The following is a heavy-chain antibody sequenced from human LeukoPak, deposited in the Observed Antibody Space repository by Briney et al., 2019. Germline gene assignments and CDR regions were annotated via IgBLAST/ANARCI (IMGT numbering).Heavy chain of an antibody. CDR1: GGSISSSSYY. J-gene: IGHJ3*02. V-gene: IGHV4-39*07. D-gene: IGHD2-2*01. Sequence: SETLSLTCTVSGGSISSSSYYWGWIRQPPGKGLEWIGSIYYSGSTYYNPSLKSRVTISVDTSKIQFSLNLTSVTAADTAVYYCALELVVPAALERLNAFDIWGHGTTVTVSS. CDR3: ALELVVPAALERLNAFDI. CDR2: IYYSGST.